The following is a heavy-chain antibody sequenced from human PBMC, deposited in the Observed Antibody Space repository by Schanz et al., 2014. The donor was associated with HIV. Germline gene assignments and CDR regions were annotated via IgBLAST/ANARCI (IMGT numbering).Heavy chain of an antibody. Sequence: ELQLSESGGGLVQPGRSLRLSCTGSGFNFDDYVMYWVRQAPGKGLEWVSGISWNSGSIGYADSVKCRFTISRDNAKNSLYLQMNSLRAEDTALYYCAKDMGSGSYETFDIWGQGTMVPVSS. J-gene: IGHJ3*02. CDR2: ISWNSGSI. V-gene: IGHV3-9*01. D-gene: IGHD1-26*01. CDR1: GFNFDDYV. CDR3: AKDMGSGSYETFDI.